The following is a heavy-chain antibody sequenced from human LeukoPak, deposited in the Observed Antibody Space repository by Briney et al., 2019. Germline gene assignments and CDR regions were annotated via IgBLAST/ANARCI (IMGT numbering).Heavy chain of an antibody. V-gene: IGHV3-23*01. J-gene: IGHJ4*02. CDR1: GFSFSSHG. CDR3: AKAPVTSCRGAFCYPFDS. D-gene: IGHD2-15*01. CDR2: ISGSGGST. Sequence: GGSLRLSCAASGFSFSSHGMSWVRQAPGKGLEWVSAISGSGGSTYYADSVKGRFTISRDNSKNTLYLQMNSLRAEDTAVYYCAKAPVTSCRGAFCYPFDSWGQGTLVTVSS.